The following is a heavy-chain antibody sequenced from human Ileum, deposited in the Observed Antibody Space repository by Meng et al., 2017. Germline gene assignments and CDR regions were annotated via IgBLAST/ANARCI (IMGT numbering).Heavy chain of an antibody. J-gene: IGHJ4*02. CDR1: GFTFSGYG. CDR2: IWYDGSKK. V-gene: IGHV3-33*01. Sequence: QVQLVESGGGVAQPGRSLRLSCATSGFTFSGYGFHWVRQAPGKGLEWVAVIWYDGSKKLYADSVKGRFTISRDNSKNTLYLQMDSLRVEDTAVYYCVRDWSTSLYSWGQGTLVTVSS. D-gene: IGHD5/OR15-5a*01. CDR3: VRDWSTSLYS.